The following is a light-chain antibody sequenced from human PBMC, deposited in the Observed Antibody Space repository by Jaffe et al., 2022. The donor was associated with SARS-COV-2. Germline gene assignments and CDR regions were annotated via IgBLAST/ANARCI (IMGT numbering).Light chain of an antibody. J-gene: IGKJ4*01. V-gene: IGKV3-15*01. Sequence: ERVMTQSPATLTVSPGERVTLSCRASQSVGSNLAWYQQKLGQAPRLLIYDASTRATGIPARFSGSGSGTDFTLTISSLQSEDFGIYYCQQCDNWPLTFGGGTKVEIK. CDR1: QSVGSN. CDR2: DAS. CDR3: QQCDNWPLT.